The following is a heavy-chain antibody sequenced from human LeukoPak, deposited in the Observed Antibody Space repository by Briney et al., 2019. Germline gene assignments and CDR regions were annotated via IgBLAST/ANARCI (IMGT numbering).Heavy chain of an antibody. CDR3: ARVGAPENYSMDV. J-gene: IGHJ6*03. V-gene: IGHV3-53*01. D-gene: IGHD1-26*01. Sequence: GGSLRLSCAASGFTDSSNYMSWVRHAPGKGLEWVSVIYNGGSTYYRNSVKGQFPISRDNSKNTLYLQMNKLRAEGTAVYYCARVGAPENYSMDVWGKGTTVTVSS. CDR1: GFTDSSNY. CDR2: IYNGGST.